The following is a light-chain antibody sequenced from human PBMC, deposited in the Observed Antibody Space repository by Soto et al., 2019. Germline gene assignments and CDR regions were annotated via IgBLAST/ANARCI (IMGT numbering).Light chain of an antibody. CDR2: GAS. V-gene: IGKV3-15*01. J-gene: IGKJ1*01. Sequence: EIVMTQSPATLSVSPGERAILSCRASQSVTNNLAWYQQKPGQAPRLLIWGASTRATGIPGRFSGRWSGTEFTLTISSLQSEDFAVYYCQQYKEWPLAFGQGTKVEIK. CDR3: QQYKEWPLA. CDR1: QSVTNN.